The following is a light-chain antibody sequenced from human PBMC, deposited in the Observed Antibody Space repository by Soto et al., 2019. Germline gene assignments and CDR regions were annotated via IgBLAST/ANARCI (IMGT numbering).Light chain of an antibody. CDR2: AAS. V-gene: IGKV1-9*01. J-gene: IGKJ2*01. Sequence: DIQLTQSPSFLSASVGDRVTFTCRASQVITNHLAWYQQKPGKAPKLLIYAASTLQSGVPSRFSGGGSATEFSLTISSLQPEDFAAYYCQQINIYPYTFGQGTKLEIK. CDR1: QVITNH. CDR3: QQINIYPYT.